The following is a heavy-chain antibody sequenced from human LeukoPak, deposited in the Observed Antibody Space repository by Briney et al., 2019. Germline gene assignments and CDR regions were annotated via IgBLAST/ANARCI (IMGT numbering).Heavy chain of an antibody. CDR1: GFTFSTSW. J-gene: IGHJ4*02. Sequence: GGSLRLSCAASGFTFSTSWMSWVRQAPGKGLEWVSLIYSGGAIRYADSVKGRFTISRDSSKNTLFLQMNDLTVEDTARYYCARRPGNWGQGILVTVSS. V-gene: IGHV3-53*01. CDR3: ARRPGN. D-gene: IGHD1-14*01. CDR2: IYSGGAI.